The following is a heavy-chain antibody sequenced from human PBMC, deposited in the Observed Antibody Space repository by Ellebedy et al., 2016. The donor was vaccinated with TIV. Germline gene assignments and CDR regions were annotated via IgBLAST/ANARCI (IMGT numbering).Heavy chain of an antibody. CDR3: ARGRSSGSPDTKYYYGVDV. V-gene: IGHV1-46*01. CDR1: GYTFTSYY. J-gene: IGHJ6*02. Sequence: AASVKVSCKASGYTFTSYYMHWVRQAPGQGLEWMGIINPSGGSTSYAQKFQGRVTVTRDTYTSTAYMELTSLTSEDTAVYYCARGRSSGSPDTKYYYGVDVWGQGTTVTVS. D-gene: IGHD3-10*01. CDR2: INPSGGST.